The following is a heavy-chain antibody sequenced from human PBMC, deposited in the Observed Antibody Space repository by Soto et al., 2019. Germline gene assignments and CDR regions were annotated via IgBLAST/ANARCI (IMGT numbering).Heavy chain of an antibody. J-gene: IGHJ4*02. CDR2: IYWDDDK. CDR3: AHRRDWIAVIN. D-gene: IGHD6-19*01. V-gene: IGHV2-5*02. CDR1: GFSLSTSGVG. Sequence: QITLKESGPTLVKPTQTLTLTCTFSGFSLSTSGVGVGWIRQPPGKALEWLALIYWDDDKRYSPSLKSRLTTNKDTSKNQVVLTMTNMNPVDTATYYCAHRRDWIAVINRGQGTLVTVSS.